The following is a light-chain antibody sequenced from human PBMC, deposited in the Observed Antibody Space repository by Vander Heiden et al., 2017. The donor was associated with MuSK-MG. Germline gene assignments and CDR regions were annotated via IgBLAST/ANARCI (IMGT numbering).Light chain of an antibody. J-gene: IGKJ5*01. CDR3: QQSYSTLG. Sequence: DIQMTQSPSSLSASVGDRVTITCRASQSISSDLNWYQQKPGKAPKLLIYAASSLQSGVPSRFSGSGSGTDFTLTISSLQPEDFATYYCQQSYSTLGFGQGTRLEIK. CDR1: QSISSD. CDR2: AAS. V-gene: IGKV1-39*01.